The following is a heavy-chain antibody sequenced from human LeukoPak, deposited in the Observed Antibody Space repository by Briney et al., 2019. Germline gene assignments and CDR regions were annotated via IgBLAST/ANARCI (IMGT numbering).Heavy chain of an antibody. J-gene: IGHJ4*02. D-gene: IGHD3-3*01. Sequence: GGSLRLSCAASGFTFSSYSMNWVRQAPGKGLEWVSYISSSSSTIYYADSVKGRFTISRDNAKNSLYLQMNSLRAEDTAVYYCARGLIDYDFWSGYYGLDYWGQGTLVTVSS. V-gene: IGHV3-48*01. CDR1: GFTFSSYS. CDR2: ISSSSSTI. CDR3: ARGLIDYDFWSGYYGLDY.